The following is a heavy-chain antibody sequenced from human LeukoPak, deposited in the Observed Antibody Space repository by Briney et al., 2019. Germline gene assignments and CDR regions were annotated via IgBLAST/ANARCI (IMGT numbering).Heavy chain of an antibody. CDR1: GGSISSYY. J-gene: IGHJ3*02. CDR2: IYTSGST. V-gene: IGHV4-4*07. CDR3: ARGLASEAADPLVGAFDI. Sequence: SETLSLTCTVSGGSISSYYWSWIRQPAGKGLEWIGRIYTSGSTNYNPSLKSRVTMSVDTSKNQFSLKLSSVTAADTAVYYCARGLASEAADPLVGAFDIWGQGTMVTVSS. D-gene: IGHD2-15*01.